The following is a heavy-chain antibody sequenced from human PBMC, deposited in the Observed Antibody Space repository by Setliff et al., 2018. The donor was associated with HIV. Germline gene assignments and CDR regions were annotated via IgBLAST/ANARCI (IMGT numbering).Heavy chain of an antibody. Sequence: PGGSLRLSCAASGFTFSSYGMHWVRQAPGKGLEWVAFIRYDGSNKYYAASVKGRFTISRDNSKNTLYLQTNSLRAEDTAVYYCAKDAWLVYGYWGQGTLVTVSS. CDR1: GFTFSSYG. J-gene: IGHJ4*02. D-gene: IGHD6-19*01. CDR2: IRYDGSNK. CDR3: AKDAWLVYGY. V-gene: IGHV3-30*02.